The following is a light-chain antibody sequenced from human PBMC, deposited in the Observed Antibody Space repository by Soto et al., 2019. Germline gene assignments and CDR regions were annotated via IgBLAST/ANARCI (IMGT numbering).Light chain of an antibody. CDR2: DSS. V-gene: IGKV3-15*01. CDR1: QSVSSSY. CDR3: QRYNNWPLT. Sequence: IVLTQSPGTLSLSPGERATLSCRASQSVSSSYLAWYQQKPGQAPRLLIYDSSTRAIGIPTRFSGSRSGTEFTLTINGLQSEDFAVYYCQRYNNWPLTFGGGTKVDIK. J-gene: IGKJ4*01.